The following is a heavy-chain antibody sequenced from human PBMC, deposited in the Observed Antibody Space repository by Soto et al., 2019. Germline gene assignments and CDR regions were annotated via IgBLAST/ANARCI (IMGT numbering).Heavy chain of an antibody. Sequence: PSETLSLTCAVSGASITSHSWWSWVRQPPGKGLEWIGEVYHTGSTNYNSSLESRVTISVDKSKNQFSMTLNSVTAADTAVYFCARIWTEGNFPPYYFDSWGRGNLVTVSS. V-gene: IGHV4-4*02. CDR3: ARIWTEGNFPPYYFDS. CDR1: GASITSHSW. D-gene: IGHD4-4*01. J-gene: IGHJ4*02. CDR2: VYHTGST.